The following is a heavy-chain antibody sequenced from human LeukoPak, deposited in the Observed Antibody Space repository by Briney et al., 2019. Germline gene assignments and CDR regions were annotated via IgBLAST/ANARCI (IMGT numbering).Heavy chain of an antibody. V-gene: IGHV3-30*18. CDR1: RFTFSSYG. CDR3: AKETLYYFDY. J-gene: IGHJ4*02. Sequence: GGSLRLSCAVSRFTFSSYGMHWVRQAPGKGLEWVAVISYDGSNKYYADSVKGRFTISRDNSKNTLYLQMNSLRAEDTAVYYCAKETLYYFDYWGQGTLVTVSS. CDR2: ISYDGSNK.